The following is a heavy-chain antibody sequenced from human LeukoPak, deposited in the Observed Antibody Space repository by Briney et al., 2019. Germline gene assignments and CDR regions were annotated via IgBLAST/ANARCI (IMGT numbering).Heavy chain of an antibody. Sequence: GESLKISCKGLGYDFSTYWNAWVRQRPGKGLEWMGIIYPGGSETRYDPSFQGQVTISADKSISAAYLQWSSLKASDTAIYYCARSWVAGYGTVLDSWGQGTLVTVPS. J-gene: IGHJ4*02. D-gene: IGHD2-15*01. CDR3: ARSWVAGYGTVLDS. V-gene: IGHV5-51*01. CDR2: IYPGGSET. CDR1: GYDFSTYW.